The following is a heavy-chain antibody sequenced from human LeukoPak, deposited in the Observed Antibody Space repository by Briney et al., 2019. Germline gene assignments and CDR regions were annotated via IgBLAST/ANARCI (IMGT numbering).Heavy chain of an antibody. CDR1: GFTFTTCA. CDR2: MSDSGDST. V-gene: IGHV3-23*01. CDR3: ARDSTTMVRGVIDN. J-gene: IGHJ4*02. Sequence: GGSLRLSCAVSGFTFTTCAMSWVRQAPGKGLEWVSGMSDSGDSTYYADSVKGRFTISRDNAKNTLYLQVNSLRAEDTAVYYCARDSTTMVRGVIDNWGQGTLVIVSS. D-gene: IGHD3-10*01.